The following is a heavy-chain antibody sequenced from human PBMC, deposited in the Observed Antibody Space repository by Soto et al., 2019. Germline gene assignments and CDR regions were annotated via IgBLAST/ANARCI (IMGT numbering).Heavy chain of an antibody. J-gene: IGHJ6*03. Sequence: SGPTLVNPTQTLTLTCTFSGFSLSTSGVGVGWIRQPPGKALEWLALIYWDDDKRYSPSLKSRLTITKDTSKNQVVLTMTNMDPVDTDTYYCAHIGFGGLRFFGYYYYMDVWGKGTKVTVSS. CDR3: AHIGFGGLRFFGYYYYMDV. D-gene: IGHD3-3*01. V-gene: IGHV2-5*02. CDR2: IYWDDDK. CDR1: GFSLSTSGVG.